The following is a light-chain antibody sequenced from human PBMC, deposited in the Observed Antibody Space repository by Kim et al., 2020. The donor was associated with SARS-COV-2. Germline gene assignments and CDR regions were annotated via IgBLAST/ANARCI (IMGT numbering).Light chain of an antibody. V-gene: IGKV1-39*01. Sequence: ASVGDEVTITCRASQTISTFLNWYQQQPGKSPKLLIYGASSLQSGVPSRFRSSGSGTDFTLTITSLQPEDFATYFCQQSYSTPRYSFGQGTKLEI. CDR3: QQSYSTPRYS. J-gene: IGKJ2*03. CDR2: GAS. CDR1: QTISTF.